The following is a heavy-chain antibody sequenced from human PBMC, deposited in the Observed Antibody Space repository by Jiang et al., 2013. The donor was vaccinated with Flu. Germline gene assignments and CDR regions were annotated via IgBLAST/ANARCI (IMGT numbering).Heavy chain of an antibody. CDR2: IYYSGST. CDR3: ARHIRPVADFDY. V-gene: IGHV4-39*01. D-gene: IGHD4-23*01. J-gene: IGHJ4*02. CDR1: GGSISSSSYY. Sequence: PGLVKPSETLSLTCTVSGGSISSSSYYWGWIRQPPGKGLEWIGSIYYSGSTYYNPSLKSRVTISVDTSKNQFSLKLSSVTAADTAVYYCARHIRPVADFDYWGQGTLVTVSS.